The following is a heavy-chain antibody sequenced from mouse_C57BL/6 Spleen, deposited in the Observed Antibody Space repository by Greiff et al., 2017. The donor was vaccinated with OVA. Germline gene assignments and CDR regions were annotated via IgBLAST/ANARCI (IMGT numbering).Heavy chain of an antibody. V-gene: IGHV1-64*01. CDR3: ARSDSNRGFAY. D-gene: IGHD2-5*01. CDR2: IHPNSGST. J-gene: IGHJ3*01. Sequence: VQLQQPGAELVKPGASVKLSCKASGYTFTSYWMHWVKQRPGQGLEWIGMIHPNSGSTNYNEKFKSKATLTVDKSSSTAYMQLSSLTSEDSAVYYCARSDSNRGFAYWGQGTLVTVSA. CDR1: GYTFTSYW.